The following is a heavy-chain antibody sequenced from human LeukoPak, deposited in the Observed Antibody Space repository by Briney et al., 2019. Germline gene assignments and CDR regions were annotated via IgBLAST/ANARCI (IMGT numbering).Heavy chain of an antibody. J-gene: IGHJ4*02. D-gene: IGHD6-19*01. CDR1: GYTFTGYY. V-gene: IGHV1-2*02. CDR3: ARDPGRRAVAGYFDY. Sequence: GASVKVSCKASGYTFTGYYMHWVRQAPGQGLEWMGWINPNSGGTNYAQKFQGRVTMTRDTSISTAYMEPSRLRSDDTAVYYCARDPGRRAVAGYFDYWGQGTLVTDSS. CDR2: INPNSGGT.